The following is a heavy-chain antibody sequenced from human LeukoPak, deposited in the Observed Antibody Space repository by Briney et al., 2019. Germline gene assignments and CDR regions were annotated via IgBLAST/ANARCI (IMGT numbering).Heavy chain of an antibody. CDR2: ISSSSSYI. CDR1: GFTFSSYS. D-gene: IGHD6-6*01. CDR3: ARGGLVGGINWFDP. V-gene: IGHV3-21*01. J-gene: IGHJ5*02. Sequence: GGSLRLSCAASGFTFSSYSMNWVRQAPGKGLEWVSSISSSSSYIYYADSVKGRFTISRDNAKNSLYLQMNSLRAEDTAVYYCARGGLVGGINWFDPWGQGTLVTVSS.